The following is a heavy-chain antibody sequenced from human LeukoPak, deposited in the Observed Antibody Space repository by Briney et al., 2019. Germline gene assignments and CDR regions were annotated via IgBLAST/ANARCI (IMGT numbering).Heavy chain of an antibody. CDR2: INHSGST. V-gene: IGHV4-34*01. J-gene: IGHJ4*02. CDR1: GGSFSGYY. Sequence: SETLSLTCAVYGGSFSGYYWSWIRQPPGKGLEWIGEINHSGSTNYNPSLKSRVAISEDTSKNQFSLKLSSMTAADTAVYYCARDTPPAYWGQGILVTVSS. CDR3: ARDTPPAY.